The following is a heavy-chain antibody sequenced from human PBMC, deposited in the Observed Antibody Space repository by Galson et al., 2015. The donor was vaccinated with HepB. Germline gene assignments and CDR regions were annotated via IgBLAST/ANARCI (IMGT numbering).Heavy chain of an antibody. CDR2: IRSKANSYAT. V-gene: IGHV3-73*01. CDR3: TRPSGYDPPYWYLDL. Sequence: LRLSCADSGFTFSGSAMHWVRQASGKGLEWVGRIRSKANSYATAYAASVKGRFTISRDDSKNTAYLQMNSLTTEDTAVYYCTRPSGYDPPYWYLDLWGRGTLVTVSS. J-gene: IGHJ2*01. D-gene: IGHD5-12*01. CDR1: GFTFSGSA.